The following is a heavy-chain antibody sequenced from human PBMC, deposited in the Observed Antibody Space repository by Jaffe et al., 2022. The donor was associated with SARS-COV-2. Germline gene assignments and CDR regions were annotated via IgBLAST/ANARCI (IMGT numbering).Heavy chain of an antibody. CDR2: ISSRSSSI. V-gene: IGHV3-21*01. D-gene: IGHD2-15*01. Sequence: EVQLVESGGGLVKPGGSLRLSCAASGFTFSIYSMNWVRQAPGKGLEWVSSISSRSSSIYYADSVKGRFTISRDNAKNSLYLQMNSLRAEDTAVYYCARDRYCSGGICYGWDTDGPYYYYGMDVWGQGTTVTVSS. J-gene: IGHJ6*02. CDR1: GFTFSIYS. CDR3: ARDRYCSGGICYGWDTDGPYYYYGMDV.